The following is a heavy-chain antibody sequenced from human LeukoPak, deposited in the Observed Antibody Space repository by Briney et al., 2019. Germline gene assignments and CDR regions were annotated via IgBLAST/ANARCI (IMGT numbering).Heavy chain of an antibody. CDR1: GFTFSTHG. Sequence: PGGSLRLSCAASGFTFSTHGMHWVRQPPGRGLEWLAMISYDATFKTYADSVKGRFTISRDNPRNTLYLQMNSLSSEDTAVYYCATRGCSGSSCYSADYWGQGTLVTVSS. V-gene: IGHV3-30*03. D-gene: IGHD2-15*01. CDR2: ISYDATFK. J-gene: IGHJ4*02. CDR3: ATRGCSGSSCYSADY.